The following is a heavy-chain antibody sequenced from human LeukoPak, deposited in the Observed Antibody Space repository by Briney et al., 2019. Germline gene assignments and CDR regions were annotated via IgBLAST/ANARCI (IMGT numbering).Heavy chain of an antibody. J-gene: IGHJ5*02. CDR2: IYYSGST. CDR3: ARDSVANWFDP. CDR1: GGSISSGDYY. V-gene: IGHV4-30-4*01. Sequence: PSETLSLTCTVSGGSISSGDYYWSWIRQPPGKGLEWIGYIYYSGSTYYNPSLKSRVTISVDTSKNQFSLKLSSVTAVDTAVYYCARDSVANWFDPWGQGTLVTVSS.